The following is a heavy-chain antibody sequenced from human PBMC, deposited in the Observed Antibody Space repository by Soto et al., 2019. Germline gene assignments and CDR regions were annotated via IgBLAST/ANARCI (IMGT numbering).Heavy chain of an antibody. J-gene: IGHJ4*02. D-gene: IGHD3-16*01. CDR1: GYTFTTYS. V-gene: IGHV1-18*01. CDR3: ARGGNHVWGSSEF. Sequence: ASVKVSCKPSGYTFTTYSINWVRQAPGQGLEWMGWMRTDNGNTNYAQKFKGRVTMTTDTSTSTAYLELRSLKSDDTAIYYCARGGNHVWGSSEFWGQGTLVTVSS. CDR2: MRTDNGNT.